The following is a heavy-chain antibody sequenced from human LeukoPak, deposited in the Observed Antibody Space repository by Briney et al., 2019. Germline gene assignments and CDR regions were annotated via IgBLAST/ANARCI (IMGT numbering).Heavy chain of an antibody. D-gene: IGHD3-22*01. Sequence: GGSLRLSCAVSGITLSNYGMSWVRQAPGKGLEWVAGISDSGGRTKYADSVKGRFTISRDNPKNTLYLQMNSLRAEDTAVYFCAKRGVVIRVILVGFHKEAYYFDSWGQGALVTVSS. CDR1: GITLSNYG. CDR2: ISDSGGRT. CDR3: AKRGVVIRVILVGFHKEAYYFDS. V-gene: IGHV3-23*01. J-gene: IGHJ4*02.